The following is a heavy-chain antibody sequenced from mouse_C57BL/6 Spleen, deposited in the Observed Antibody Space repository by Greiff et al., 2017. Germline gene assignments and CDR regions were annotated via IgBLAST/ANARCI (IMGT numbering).Heavy chain of an antibody. D-gene: IGHD1-1*01. Sequence: VQLKESGPELVKPGDSVKISCKASGYSFTGYFMNWVMQSHGKSLEWIGRINPYNGDTFYNQKFKGKATLTVDKSSSTAHMELRSLTSEDSAVYYCATYYGSTPFAYWGQGTLVTVSA. CDR1: GYSFTGYF. J-gene: IGHJ3*01. CDR3: ATYYGSTPFAY. V-gene: IGHV1-20*01. CDR2: INPYNGDT.